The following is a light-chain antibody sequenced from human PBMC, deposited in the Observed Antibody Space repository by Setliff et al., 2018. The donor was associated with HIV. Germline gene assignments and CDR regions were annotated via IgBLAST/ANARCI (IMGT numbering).Light chain of an antibody. CDR2: EDT. CDR3: CSYTSSNIWG. CDR1: SSTFENYKF. Sequence: QSVLTQPASVSGSPGQSITISCTGSSSTFENYKFVSWYQQSPGKAPKLIIYEDTKRPSGVSDRFSGSKSDNTASLTISGLQAGDEGDYLCCSYTSSNIWGFGGGTK. J-gene: IGLJ3*02. V-gene: IGLV2-23*01.